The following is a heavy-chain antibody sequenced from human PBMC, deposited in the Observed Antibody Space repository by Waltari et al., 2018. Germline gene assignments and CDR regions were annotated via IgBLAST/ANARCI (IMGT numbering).Heavy chain of an antibody. V-gene: IGHV4-59*11. D-gene: IGHD3-22*01. J-gene: IGHJ3*02. CDR1: GGSISSHY. CDR2: IYYSGST. CDR3: ARDMIVVANDAFDI. Sequence: QVQLQESGPGLVKPSETLSLTCTVSGGSISSHYWIWIRQPPGKGLEWIGYIYYSGSTNYNPSLKSRVTISVDTSKNQFSLKLSSVTAADTAVYYCARDMIVVANDAFDIWGQGTMVTVSS.